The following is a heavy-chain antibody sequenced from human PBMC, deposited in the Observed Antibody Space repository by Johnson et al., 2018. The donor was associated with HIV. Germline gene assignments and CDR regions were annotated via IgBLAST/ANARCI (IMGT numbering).Heavy chain of an antibody. D-gene: IGHD3-22*01. CDR3: ARGARRITMIVVVNKAFDI. Sequence: QVQLVESGGGLVQPGGSLRLSCAASGFTFSSYAMHWVRQAPGKGLEWVAVISYDGSNKYYAESVKGRFTISRDNSKNTLYLQMNSLRAEDTAVYYCARGARRITMIVVVNKAFDIWGQGTMVTVSS. CDR2: ISYDGSNK. CDR1: GFTFSSYA. J-gene: IGHJ3*02. V-gene: IGHV3-30*04.